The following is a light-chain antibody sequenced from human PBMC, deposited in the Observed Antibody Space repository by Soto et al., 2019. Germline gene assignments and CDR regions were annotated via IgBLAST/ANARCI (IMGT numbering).Light chain of an antibody. V-gene: IGKV3-20*01. CDR3: QQYGSSPET. Sequence: EIVLTQPPGTLSLSPRERANLSCSSSQSVSSSYLAWYQQKPGQAPRLLIYGASNRATGIPDRFSGSGSGTDFTLTISRLEPEDFAVYYCQQYGSSPETFGQGTKVDI. J-gene: IGKJ1*01. CDR1: QSVSSSY. CDR2: GAS.